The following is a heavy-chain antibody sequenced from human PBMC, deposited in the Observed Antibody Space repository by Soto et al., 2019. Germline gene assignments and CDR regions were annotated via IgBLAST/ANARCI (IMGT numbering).Heavy chain of an antibody. V-gene: IGHV1-46*01. CDR3: TRGKTVADFFDY. Sequence: ASVKVSCKPSGYTFTSYYIHWVRQAPGQGLEWMGIINPTGGRTTYAQKFQDRVTMTTDTSTSTVSMELSSLRSEDTAVYYCTRGKTVADFFDYWGQGTLVTVSS. D-gene: IGHD6-19*01. CDR2: INPTGGRT. J-gene: IGHJ4*02. CDR1: GYTFTSYY.